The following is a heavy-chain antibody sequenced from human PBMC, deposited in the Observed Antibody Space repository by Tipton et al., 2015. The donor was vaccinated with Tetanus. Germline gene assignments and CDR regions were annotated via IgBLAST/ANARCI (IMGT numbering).Heavy chain of an antibody. CDR2: ISSTSSYM. D-gene: IGHD6-25*01. CDR3: ASGSTLDY. Sequence: AVSGFVFSSYTMNWVRQAPGMGLEWVASISSTSSYMYYADSVKGRFTISRDNAKNSLYLQMSSLRADDTAVYYCASGSTLDYWGQGSLVNVSS. CDR1: GFVFSSYT. J-gene: IGHJ4*02. V-gene: IGHV3-21*01.